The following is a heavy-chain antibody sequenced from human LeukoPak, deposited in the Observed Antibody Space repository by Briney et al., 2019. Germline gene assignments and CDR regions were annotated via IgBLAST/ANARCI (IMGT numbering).Heavy chain of an antibody. CDR3: AKEIFSGLLYIDY. V-gene: IGHV3-23*01. CDR1: GFTFSSSA. Sequence: GGSLRLSCAASGFTFSSSAMSWVRQAPGKGLEWVSAITDAVGSTHYADSVKGRFTISSDNSKNTVYLQMNSLRPEDMAVYYCAKEIFSGLLYIDYWGQGTLVTVSS. CDR2: ITDAVGST. D-gene: IGHD5-12*01. J-gene: IGHJ4*02.